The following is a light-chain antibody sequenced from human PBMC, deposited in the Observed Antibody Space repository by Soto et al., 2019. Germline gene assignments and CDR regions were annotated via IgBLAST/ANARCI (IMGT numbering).Light chain of an antibody. V-gene: IGKV1D-12*01. J-gene: IGKJ4*01. Sequence: DTQMTQSPSSVSASVGDRVTITCRASQDISSWLAWFQLRPGKATTLLIYAASSLQSGVPSRFSGSGYGTDFTLTISILQPEYSATYFCQQANRFPLTFGGGTKVEIK. CDR1: QDISSW. CDR2: AAS. CDR3: QQANRFPLT.